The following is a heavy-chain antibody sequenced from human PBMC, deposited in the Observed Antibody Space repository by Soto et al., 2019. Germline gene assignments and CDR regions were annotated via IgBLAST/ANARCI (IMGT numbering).Heavy chain of an antibody. D-gene: IGHD3-3*01. V-gene: IGHV3-15*01. CDR3: TTQDYDFWSGYYTGRVNYFDY. CDR1: GFTFSNAW. J-gene: IGHJ4*02. Sequence: GGSLRLSCAASGFTFSNAWMSWVRQAPGKGLEWVGRIKSKTDGGTTDYAAPVKGRFTISRDDSKNTLYLQMNSLKTEDTAVYYCTTQDYDFWSGYYTGRVNYFDYWGQGTLVPVSS. CDR2: IKSKTDGGTT.